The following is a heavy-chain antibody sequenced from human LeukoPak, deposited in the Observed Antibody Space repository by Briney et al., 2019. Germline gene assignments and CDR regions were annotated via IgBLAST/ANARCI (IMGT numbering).Heavy chain of an antibody. CDR2: FDPEDGET. V-gene: IGHV1-24*01. D-gene: IGHD4-17*01. Sequence: RASVKVSCKVSGYTLTELSMHWVRQAPGKGLEWMGGFDPEDGETIYAQKFLGRVTMTEDTSTDTAYMELSSLRSEDTAVYYCATPDYGDNDAFDIWGQGTMVTVSS. CDR3: ATPDYGDNDAFDI. CDR1: GYTLTELS. J-gene: IGHJ3*02.